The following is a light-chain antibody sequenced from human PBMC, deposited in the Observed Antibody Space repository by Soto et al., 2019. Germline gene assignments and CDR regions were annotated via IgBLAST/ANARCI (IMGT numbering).Light chain of an antibody. V-gene: IGLV1-51*01. Sequence: QSVLTQPPSVSAAPGQKVTISCSGSSSNIGGNSVSWYQQLPGTAPQLLIYDDNKRPSGIPDRFSGSNSGTSATLGITGFQTGDEADYYCASWDSSLSAYVFGTGSKVTVL. CDR2: DDN. CDR3: ASWDSSLSAYV. CDR1: SSNIGGNS. J-gene: IGLJ1*01.